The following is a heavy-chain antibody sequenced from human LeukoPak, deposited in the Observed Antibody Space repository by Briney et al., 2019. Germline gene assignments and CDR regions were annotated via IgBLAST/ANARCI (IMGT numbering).Heavy chain of an antibody. CDR2: IKQDGSEK. CDR1: GFTFSSYW. CDR3: AVGGSCHYH. Sequence: PGGSLRLSCAASGFTFSSYWMSWVRQAPGKGLEWVANIKQDGSEKYYVDSVKGRFTISRDNAKNPLFLQMNSLRAEDTAVYYCAVGGSCHYHWGQGTLVTVSS. V-gene: IGHV3-7*03. D-gene: IGHD2-15*01. J-gene: IGHJ5*02.